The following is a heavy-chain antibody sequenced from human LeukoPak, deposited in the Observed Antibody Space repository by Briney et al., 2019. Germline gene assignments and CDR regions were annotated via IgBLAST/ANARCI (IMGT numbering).Heavy chain of an antibody. D-gene: IGHD3-10*01. J-gene: IGHJ3*02. CDR3: ATGSLYAFDI. CDR2: IYYSGST. V-gene: IGHV4-59*08. CDR1: GGSISSYY. Sequence: SETLSLTCTVSGGSISSYYWSWIRQPPGKGLEWIGYIYYSGSTNYNPSLKSRVTVSVDTSKNRFSLKLSSVAAADTAVYYCATGSLYAFDIWGQGTMVTVSS.